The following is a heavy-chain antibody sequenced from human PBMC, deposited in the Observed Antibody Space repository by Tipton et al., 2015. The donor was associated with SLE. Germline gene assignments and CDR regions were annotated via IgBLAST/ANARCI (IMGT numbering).Heavy chain of an antibody. J-gene: IGHJ2*01. D-gene: IGHD6-13*01. CDR2: IYYSGST. CDR1: GGPISSHY. V-gene: IGHV4-59*11. Sequence: GLVKPSETLSLTCTVSGGPISSHYWSWIRQPPGKGLEWIGYIYYSGSTNYNPSLKSRVTISVDTSKNQFSLKLSSVTAADTAVYYCARERGRIAAAVNYWYFDLWGRGTLVTVSS. CDR3: ARERGRIAAAVNYWYFDL.